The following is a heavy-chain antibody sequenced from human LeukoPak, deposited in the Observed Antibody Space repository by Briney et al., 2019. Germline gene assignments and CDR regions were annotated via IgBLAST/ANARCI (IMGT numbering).Heavy chain of an antibody. Sequence: SETLSLTCTVSGGSISSGSYYWSWIRQPAGKGLEWIGRIYTSGSTNYNPSLKSRVTISVDTSKNQFFLKLSSVTAADTAVYYCARLAADPDSYYYYYYMDVWGKGTTVTISS. CDR3: ARLAADPDSYYYYYYMDV. D-gene: IGHD2-15*01. CDR1: GGSISSGSYY. CDR2: IYTSGST. V-gene: IGHV4-61*02. J-gene: IGHJ6*03.